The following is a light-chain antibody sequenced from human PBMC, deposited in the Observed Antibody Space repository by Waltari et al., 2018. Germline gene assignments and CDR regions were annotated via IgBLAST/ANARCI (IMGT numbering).Light chain of an antibody. Sequence: EIVLTQSPATLSLSPGERATLSCRASQSVRTYLAWDQQKPGQAPRLLIYDASTRATGIPARFSGSGSGTDFTLTISSLEPEDFAVYYCQQRSIWPPLTFGGGTKVEIK. J-gene: IGKJ4*01. CDR1: QSVRTY. CDR3: QQRSIWPPLT. CDR2: DAS. V-gene: IGKV3-11*01.